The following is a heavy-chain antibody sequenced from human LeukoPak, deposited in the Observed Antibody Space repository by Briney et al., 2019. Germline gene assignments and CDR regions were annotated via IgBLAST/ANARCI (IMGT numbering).Heavy chain of an antibody. CDR2: ISSSSSYI. J-gene: IGHJ4*02. CDR1: GFTFSSYS. Sequence: GGSLRLSCAASGFTFSSYSMNWVRQAPGKGLEWVSSISSSSSYIYYADSVKGRFTISRDNAKNSLYLQMNSLRAEDTAVYYCARGGGGDVPLDYWGQGTLVTVSS. D-gene: IGHD2-21*02. V-gene: IGHV3-21*01. CDR3: ARGGGGDVPLDY.